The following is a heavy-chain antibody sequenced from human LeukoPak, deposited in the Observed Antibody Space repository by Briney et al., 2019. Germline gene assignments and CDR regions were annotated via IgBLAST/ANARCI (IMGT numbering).Heavy chain of an antibody. D-gene: IGHD3-9*01. J-gene: IGHJ4*02. CDR1: GYTFTGYY. CDR2: INPNSGGT. CDR3: AREKDILTGYSHFDY. V-gene: IGHV1-2*02. Sequence: GASVKVSCKASGYTFTGYYMHWVRQAPGQGLEWMGWINPNSGGTNYAQKFQGRVTMTRDTSISTAYMELSRLRSDDTAVYYCAREKDILTGYSHFDYWGQGTLVTVSS.